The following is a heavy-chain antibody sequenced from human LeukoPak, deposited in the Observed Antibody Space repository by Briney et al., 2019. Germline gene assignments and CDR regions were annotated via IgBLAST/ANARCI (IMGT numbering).Heavy chain of an antibody. J-gene: IGHJ6*02. CDR1: GFTLSNHW. CDR2: VNRDGCET. CDR3: ARNQQLGGHSYYYYGMDV. D-gene: IGHD3-16*01. Sequence: GGSLRLSCAASGFTLSNHWMTWVRQVPGRGPEWVANVNRDGCETYYLDSVKGRFTISKDNAKNSLYLQMNSLRADDTAIYYCARNQQLGGHSYYYYGMDVWGQGTTVTVSS. V-gene: IGHV3-7*03.